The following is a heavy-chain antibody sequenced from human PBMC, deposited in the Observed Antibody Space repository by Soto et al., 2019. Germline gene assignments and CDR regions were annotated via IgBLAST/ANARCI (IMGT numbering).Heavy chain of an antibody. CDR3: ARSQGSSTSLEIYYYYYYGMDV. CDR1: GGTFSSYA. V-gene: IGHV1-69*01. J-gene: IGHJ6*02. CDR2: IIPISGTA. D-gene: IGHD2-2*01. Sequence: QVQLVQSGAEVKKPGSSVKVSCKASGGTFSSYAISWARQAPGQGLEWMGGIIPISGTANYAQKFQGRVTITADESTSTVSMELSSLRSEDTAMYFCARSQGSSTSLEIYYYYYYGMDVWCQGTTVTVSS.